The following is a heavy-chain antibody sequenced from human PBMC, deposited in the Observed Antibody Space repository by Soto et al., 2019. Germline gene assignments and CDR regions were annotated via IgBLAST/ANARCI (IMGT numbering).Heavy chain of an antibody. D-gene: IGHD2-8*01. CDR2: ISYDGSNK. V-gene: IGHV3-30*18. CDR1: GFTFSSYG. CDR3: AKEYCTNGVCYRYFDY. Sequence: HPGGSLRLSCAASGFTFSSYGMHWVRQAPGKGLEWVAVISYDGSNKYYADSVKGRFTISRDNSKNTLYLQMNSLRAEDTAVYYCAKEYCTNGVCYRYFDYWGQGTLVTVSS. J-gene: IGHJ4*02.